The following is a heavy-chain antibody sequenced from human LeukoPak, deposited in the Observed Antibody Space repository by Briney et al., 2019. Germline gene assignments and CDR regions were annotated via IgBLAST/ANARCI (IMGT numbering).Heavy chain of an antibody. V-gene: IGHV3-30-3*01. CDR2: ISYDGSNK. CDR1: GFTFSSYA. D-gene: IGHD2-21*02. Sequence: GRSLRLSCAASGFTFSSYAMHWVRPAPGKGLEWVAVISYDGSNKYYADSVKSRFTISRDNSKNTLYLQMNSLRAEDTAVYYCMVTAIEDFDYWGQGTLVTVSS. CDR3: MVTAIEDFDY. J-gene: IGHJ4*02.